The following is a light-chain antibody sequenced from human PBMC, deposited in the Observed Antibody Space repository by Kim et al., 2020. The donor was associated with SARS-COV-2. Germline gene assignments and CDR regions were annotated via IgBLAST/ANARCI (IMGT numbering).Light chain of an antibody. Sequence: ELVLTQSPGTLSWSPGERATLSCRASQSVSSSYLAWYQQKPGQAPRLLIYGASSRATGIPDRFSGSGSGTDFTLTISRLEPEDFAVYYWQQYGSSPLTIGGGTKVDIK. V-gene: IGKV3-20*01. CDR1: QSVSSSY. CDR2: GAS. J-gene: IGKJ4*01. CDR3: QQYGSSPLT.